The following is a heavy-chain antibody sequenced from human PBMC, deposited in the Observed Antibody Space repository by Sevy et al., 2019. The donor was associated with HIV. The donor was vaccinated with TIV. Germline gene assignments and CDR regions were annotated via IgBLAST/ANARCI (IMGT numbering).Heavy chain of an antibody. D-gene: IGHD4-17*01. J-gene: IGHJ4*02. V-gene: IGHV3-74*01. CDR1: GFTFNNYW. CDR3: AREGPYGDYAA. CDR2: INNDGTST. Sequence: GGSLRLSCAASGFTFNNYWLHWVRQAPGKGLVWVSRINNDGTSTIYSDSVKGRFTISRDNAKNTLYLQMNSLRDEDTAVYYCAREGPYGDYAAWGRGTLVTVSS.